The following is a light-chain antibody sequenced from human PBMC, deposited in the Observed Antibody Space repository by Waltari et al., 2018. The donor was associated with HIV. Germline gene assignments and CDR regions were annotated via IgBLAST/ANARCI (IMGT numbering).Light chain of an antibody. CDR2: VNSDGSH. Sequence: QLVLTQSPSASASLGASVKLTCSLSSGHSTYAIAWHQQQPTKGPRFLMKVNSDGSHNKRDGIPDLFSGSSSGTERYLTISSLQYDDEADYYCQTWGAGIQVFGGGTKLTVL. CDR1: SGHSTYA. CDR3: QTWGAGIQV. J-gene: IGLJ2*01. V-gene: IGLV4-69*01.